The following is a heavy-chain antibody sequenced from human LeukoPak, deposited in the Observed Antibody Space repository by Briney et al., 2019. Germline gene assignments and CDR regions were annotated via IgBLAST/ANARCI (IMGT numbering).Heavy chain of an antibody. V-gene: IGHV1-2*02. CDR3: ATPYYYDSSGRLAFDI. D-gene: IGHD3-22*01. CDR2: INPNSGGT. J-gene: IGHJ3*02. CDR1: GHTFTGYY. Sequence: ASVKVSCKASGHTFTGYYMHWVRQAPGQGLEWMGWINPNSGGTNYAQKFQGRVTMTRDTSISTAYMELSRLRSDDTAVYYCATPYYYDSSGRLAFDIWGQGTMVTVSS.